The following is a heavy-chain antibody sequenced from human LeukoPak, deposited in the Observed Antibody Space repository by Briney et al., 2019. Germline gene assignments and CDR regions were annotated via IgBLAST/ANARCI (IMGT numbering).Heavy chain of an antibody. D-gene: IGHD5-18*01. J-gene: IGHJ4*02. CDR1: GGTFSSYA. CDR3: ARDQKLWLQGPYYFDY. CDR2: IIPILGIA. V-gene: IGHV1-69*04. Sequence: SLKVSCKASGGTFSSYAISWVRQAPGQGLEWMGRIIPILGIANYAQKFQGRVTITADKSTSTAYMELSSLRSEDTAVYYCARDQKLWLQGPYYFDYWGQGTLVTVSS.